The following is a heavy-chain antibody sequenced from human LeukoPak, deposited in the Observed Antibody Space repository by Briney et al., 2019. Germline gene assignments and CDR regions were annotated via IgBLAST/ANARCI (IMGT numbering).Heavy chain of an antibody. CDR3: ASIQPSQGDAFDI. J-gene: IGHJ3*02. CDR1: GYSFTSYW. V-gene: IGHV5-51*01. Sequence: GEPLKISCKGSGYSFTSYWIGWVRQMPGKGLEWMGIIYPGDSDTRYSPSFQGQVTISADKSISTAYLQWSSLKASDTAMYYCASIQPSQGDAFDIWGQGTMVTVSS. D-gene: IGHD2-2*01. CDR2: IYPGDSDT.